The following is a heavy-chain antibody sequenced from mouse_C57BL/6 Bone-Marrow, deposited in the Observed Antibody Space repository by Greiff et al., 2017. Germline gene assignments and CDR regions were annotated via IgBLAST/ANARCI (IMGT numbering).Heavy chain of an antibody. CDR2: IDPSDSYT. V-gene: IGHV1-59*01. CDR1: GYTFTSYW. CDR3: ASQDSNSWFAY. D-gene: IGHD2-5*01. Sequence: QVQLQQPGAELVRPGTSVKLSCKASGYTFTSYWMHWVKQRPGPGLEWIGVIDPSDSYTNYNQKFKGKATLTVDTSSSTAYMQLSSLTSEDSAVYYCASQDSNSWFAYWGQGTLVTVSA. J-gene: IGHJ3*01.